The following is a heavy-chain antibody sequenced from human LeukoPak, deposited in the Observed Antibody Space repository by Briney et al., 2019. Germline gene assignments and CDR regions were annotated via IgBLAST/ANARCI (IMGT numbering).Heavy chain of an antibody. CDR1: GYTFTGYY. D-gene: IGHD4-17*01. CDR3: ARSHPTMVTNVDSN. J-gene: IGHJ1*01. Sequence: ASVKVSCKASGYTFTGYYMHWVRQAPGQGLEWMGWINPNSGGTNYAQKFQGRVTMTRDTSINTAYMDLSRLTSDDTAVYYCARSHPTMVTNVDSNWGQGTLVAVTS. CDR2: INPNSGGT. V-gene: IGHV1-2*02.